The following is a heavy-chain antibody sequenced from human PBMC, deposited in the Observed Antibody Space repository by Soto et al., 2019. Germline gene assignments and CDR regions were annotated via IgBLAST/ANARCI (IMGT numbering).Heavy chain of an antibody. CDR2: ISAYNGNT. CDR1: VYTFTSYG. CDR3: ARDTTFFGVVTHWFDP. J-gene: IGHJ5*02. Sequence: GASVKVSCKASVYTFTSYGISWVRQAPGQGLEWMGWISAYNGNTNYAQKLQGRVTMTTDTSTSTAYMELRSLRSDDTAVYYCARDTTFFGVVTHWFDPWGQGTLVTVSS. V-gene: IGHV1-18*01. D-gene: IGHD3-3*01.